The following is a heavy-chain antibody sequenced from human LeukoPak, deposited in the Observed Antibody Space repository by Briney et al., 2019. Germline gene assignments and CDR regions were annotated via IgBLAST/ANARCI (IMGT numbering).Heavy chain of an antibody. V-gene: IGHV3-53*01. CDR2: IYSGGST. J-gene: IGHJ3*02. Sequence: GGSLRLSCAASGFTVSSNYMSWVRQAPGKGLEWVSVIYSGGSTYYADSVKGRFTISRDNAKNSLYLQMNSLRAEDTAVYYCARDCTVDTAMANDGTDAFDIWGQGTMVTVSS. D-gene: IGHD5-18*01. CDR1: GFTVSSNY. CDR3: ARDCTVDTAMANDGTDAFDI.